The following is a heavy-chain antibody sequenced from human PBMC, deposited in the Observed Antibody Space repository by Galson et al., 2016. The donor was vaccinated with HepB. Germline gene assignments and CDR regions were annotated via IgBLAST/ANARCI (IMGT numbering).Heavy chain of an antibody. D-gene: IGHD2-2*01. CDR2: TYYWSKWYN. J-gene: IGHJ6*03. CDR3: AREPPVVPPTYYYYMDV. V-gene: IGHV6-1*01. Sequence: CAISGDSVSSNNAGWNWIRQSPSRGLEWLGKTYYWSKWYNDYSVSLKGRITITSDTSKNPFFLHLNSVTPEDTAVYYCAREPPVVPPTYYYYMDVWGEGTTVTVSS. CDR1: GDSVSSNNAG.